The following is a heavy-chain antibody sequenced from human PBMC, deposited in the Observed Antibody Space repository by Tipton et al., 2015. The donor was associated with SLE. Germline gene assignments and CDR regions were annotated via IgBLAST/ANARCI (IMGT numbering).Heavy chain of an antibody. D-gene: IGHD1-26*01. V-gene: IGHV1-46*01. CDR2: IDPSGGRP. CDR3: TRDLGAGSHFDY. Sequence: QLVQSGAEVKKPGASVKVSCKASGYPFTNYYIHWVRQAPGQGLEWMGIIDPSGGRPSFAQKFQGRVTMTGDASTSTVYMELSRLRSEDTAVYFCTRDLGAGSHFDYWGHGTLVTVSS. CDR1: GYPFTNYY. J-gene: IGHJ4*01.